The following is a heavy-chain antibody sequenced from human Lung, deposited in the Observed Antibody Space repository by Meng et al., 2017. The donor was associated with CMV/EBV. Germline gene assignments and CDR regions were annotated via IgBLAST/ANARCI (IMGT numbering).Heavy chain of an antibody. CDR1: GGSITSHY. Sequence: SXTLSLXCTVTGGSITSHYWNWIRQPPGKGLEWIGYIYYSGSTNYNPSLKSRVTTSVDTSKNQFSLKLSSVTAADTAVYYCARDAMVRGVVHLGGGMDVWXQGTXVTVSS. V-gene: IGHV4-59*11. CDR3: ARDAMVRGVVHLGGGMDV. CDR2: IYYSGST. D-gene: IGHD3-10*01. J-gene: IGHJ6*02.